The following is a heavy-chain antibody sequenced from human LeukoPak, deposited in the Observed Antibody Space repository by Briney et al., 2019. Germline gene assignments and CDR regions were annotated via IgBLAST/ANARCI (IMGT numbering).Heavy chain of an antibody. V-gene: IGHV4-39*01. CDR3: ARTYYDFWSGYYRPMLYFDY. J-gene: IGHJ4*02. CDR1: GGSISSSSYY. CDR2: IYYSGST. Sequence: SETLSLTCTVSGGSISSSSYYWGWIRQPPGKGLEWIGSIYYSGSTYYNPSLKSRVTISVDTSKNQFSLKLSSVPAATTAVYYCARTYYDFWSGYYRPMLYFDYWRQGPLVTVSS. D-gene: IGHD3-3*01.